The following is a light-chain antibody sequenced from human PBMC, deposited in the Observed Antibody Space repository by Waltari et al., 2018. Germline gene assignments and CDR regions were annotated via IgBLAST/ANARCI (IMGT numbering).Light chain of an antibody. Sequence: QSALTQPASVSGSPGQSTTISCSGTDRDVGAYAFVSWYQQHPGKAPHLIIYEVSNRPSGISNRFSASKSGNTASLTISGLQAEDEADYYCSSYTTSSAPGVFGTGTRVTVL. CDR1: DRDVGAYAF. CDR2: EVS. CDR3: SSYTTSSAPGV. V-gene: IGLV2-14*01. J-gene: IGLJ1*01.